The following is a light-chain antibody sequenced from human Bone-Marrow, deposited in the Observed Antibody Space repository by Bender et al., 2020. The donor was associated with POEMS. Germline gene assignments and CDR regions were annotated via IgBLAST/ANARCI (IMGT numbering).Light chain of an antibody. CDR3: SSYAGNDGVL. CDR2: DVS. V-gene: IGLV2-23*02. CDR1: SSDVGAYNV. Sequence: QSALTQPASVSGSPGQSITISCTGTSSDVGAYNVVSWFQQHPGKAPKLIIYDVSERPSGVSYRFSGSQSGTTASLTISGLQVDDEADYYCSSYAGNDGVLFGGGTKLTV. J-gene: IGLJ2*01.